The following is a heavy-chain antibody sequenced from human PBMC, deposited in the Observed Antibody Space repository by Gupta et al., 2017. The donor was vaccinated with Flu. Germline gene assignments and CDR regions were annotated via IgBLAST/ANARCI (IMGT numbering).Heavy chain of an antibody. J-gene: IGHJ6*02. Sequence: QVTLKESGPVLVKPTETLTLTCTVSGFSLTSARMGVNWIRQPPGKALEWLAHIFWNDEKSYNTSLKSRLTISKETSESQVVLTMTNMDPVDTATYYCTRIREWGTYDDFWSGHYTSGGMDVWGQGTTVTVSS. V-gene: IGHV2-26*01. CDR2: IFWNDEK. D-gene: IGHD3-3*01. CDR3: TRIREWGTYDDFWSGHYTSGGMDV. CDR1: GFSLTSARMG.